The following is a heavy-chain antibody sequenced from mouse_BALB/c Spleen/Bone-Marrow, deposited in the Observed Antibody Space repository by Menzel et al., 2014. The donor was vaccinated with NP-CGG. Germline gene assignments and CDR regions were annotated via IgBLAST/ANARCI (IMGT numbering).Heavy chain of an antibody. CDR3: ARSPTGTFAY. CDR1: GYAFSSSW. D-gene: IGHD4-1*01. J-gene: IGHJ3*01. CDR2: IYPGDEST. V-gene: IGHV1-82*01. Sequence: QVQLKQSGPELVKPGASVKISCKASGYAFSSSWMNWVMQRPGQGLEWIGRIYPGDESTNYNGKFKGKATLTADKSSSTAYMQLSSLTSVDSAVYFCARSPTGTFAYWGQGTLVTVSA.